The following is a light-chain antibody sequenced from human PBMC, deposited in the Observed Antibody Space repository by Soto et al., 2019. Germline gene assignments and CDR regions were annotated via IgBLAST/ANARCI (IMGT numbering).Light chain of an antibody. V-gene: IGKV1-39*01. Sequence: DIQMTQSPSSLSASVGDRVTITCRASQSISSYLNWYQQKPGKAPKLLIYAASSLLSGVPSRFSGSGSGTDFTLTISSLQPEDFATYYCQQSYSTPPFTFGPGTKVDI. CDR2: AAS. CDR1: QSISSY. CDR3: QQSYSTPPFT. J-gene: IGKJ3*01.